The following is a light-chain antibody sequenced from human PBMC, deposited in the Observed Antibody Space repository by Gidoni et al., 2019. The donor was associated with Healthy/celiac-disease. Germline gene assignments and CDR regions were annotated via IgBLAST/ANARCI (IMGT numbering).Light chain of an antibody. Sequence: VLTKSLGTLSLSPGERATLPCGASQRLSSSSLAWYQQKPGQAPRLLIYGASSRATGIPDRFSGSGSGTDFTLTISRLEPEDFAVYYCQQHGSSPPYTFGQGTKLEIK. V-gene: IGKV3-20*01. J-gene: IGKJ2*01. CDR3: QQHGSSPPYT. CDR2: GAS. CDR1: QRLSSSS.